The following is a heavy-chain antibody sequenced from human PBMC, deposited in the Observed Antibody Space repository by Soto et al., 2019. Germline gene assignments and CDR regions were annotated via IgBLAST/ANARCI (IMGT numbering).Heavy chain of an antibody. CDR1: GGTFSSYA. J-gene: IGHJ4*02. Sequence: SVKVSCKASGGTFSSYAISWVRQAPGQGLEWMGGIIPIFGTANYAQKFQGRVTITADESTSTAYMELSSLRSGDTAVYYCARVSTKAKYDFWSGYWDYWGQGTLVTVSS. V-gene: IGHV1-69*13. D-gene: IGHD3-3*01. CDR3: ARVSTKAKYDFWSGYWDY. CDR2: IIPIFGTA.